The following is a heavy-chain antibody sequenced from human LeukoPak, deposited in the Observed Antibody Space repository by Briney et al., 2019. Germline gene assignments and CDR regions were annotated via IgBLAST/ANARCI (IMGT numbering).Heavy chain of an antibody. J-gene: IGHJ4*02. D-gene: IGHD3-10*01. CDR1: GFTFSSYV. V-gene: IGHV3-30*04. CDR2: ISYDGSNK. CDR3: AKGKDYYLDY. Sequence: PGGSLRLSCAASGFTFSSYVMHWVRQAPGKGLEWVAVISYDGSNKYYADSVKGRFTISRDNSKNTLYLQMNSLRAEDTAVYYCAKGKDYYLDYWGQGTLVTVSS.